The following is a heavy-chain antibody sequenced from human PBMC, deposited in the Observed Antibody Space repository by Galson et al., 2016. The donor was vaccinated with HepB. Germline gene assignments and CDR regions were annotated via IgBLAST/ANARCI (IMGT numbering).Heavy chain of an antibody. Sequence: SLRLSCAASGFNFDDYNMHWVRQPPGKGLEWVSLISWDGYTTYYADSVKGRFTISRDNNKDSLSLQMNTLRTEDTASYYCAKVLFSYASSAALPDSWGQGTLVTVSS. CDR2: ISWDGYTT. D-gene: IGHD6-13*01. V-gene: IGHV3-43*01. CDR1: GFNFDDYN. CDR3: AKVLFSYASSAALPDS. J-gene: IGHJ5*01.